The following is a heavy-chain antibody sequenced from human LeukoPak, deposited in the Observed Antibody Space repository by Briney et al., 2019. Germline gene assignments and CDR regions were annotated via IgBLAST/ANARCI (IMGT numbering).Heavy chain of an antibody. J-gene: IGHJ5*02. CDR3: ARDGEYDSLTGFPYNWFDP. D-gene: IGHD3-9*01. CDR2: INPNSGGT. CDR1: VYTFTGDY. Sequence: GASVTVSCTASVYTFTGDYLHWVRQAPGQGLEWMGWINPNSGGTNYAQKFQGRVTMTRDTSISTAYMELSRLRSDDTAVYYCARDGEYDSLTGFPYNWFDPWGQGTLVTVSS. V-gene: IGHV1-2*02.